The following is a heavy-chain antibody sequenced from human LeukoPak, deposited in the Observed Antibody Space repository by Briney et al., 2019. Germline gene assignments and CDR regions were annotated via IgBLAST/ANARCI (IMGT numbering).Heavy chain of an antibody. CDR1: GFTFDDYA. CDR2: ISWNSGSI. J-gene: IGHJ4*02. D-gene: IGHD3-22*01. Sequence: GGSLRLSCAASGFTFDDYAMHWVRQAPGKGLEWVSGISWNSGSIGYADSVKGRFTISRDNAKNSLYLQMNSLRAEDTALYYCAKDYYDSSGYPDYWGQGTLVTVSS. CDR3: AKDYYDSSGYPDY. V-gene: IGHV3-9*01.